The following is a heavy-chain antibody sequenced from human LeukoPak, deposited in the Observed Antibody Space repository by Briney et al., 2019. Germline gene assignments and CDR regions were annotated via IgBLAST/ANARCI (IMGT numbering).Heavy chain of an antibody. J-gene: IGHJ1*01. CDR3: ARPLRSFIYYDSSPLPDFQH. CDR2: IILNNGGT. V-gene: IGHV1-2*02. CDR1: VYTLTGYY. D-gene: IGHD3-22*01. Sequence: AVTVSCKASVYTLTGYYLHWLRQAPGQGLEWMGWIILNNGGTNYAQKFQGRVTMTRATSIRTAYMELSRLRSDDTAVYYCARPLRSFIYYDSSPLPDFQHWGEGNLVTVSS.